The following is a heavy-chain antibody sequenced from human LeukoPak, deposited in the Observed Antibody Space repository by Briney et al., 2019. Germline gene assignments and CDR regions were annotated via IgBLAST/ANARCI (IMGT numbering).Heavy chain of an antibody. Sequence: SETLSLTCTVSGGSISSYYWSWIRQPPGKGLEWIGYIYYSGSTNYNPSPKSRVTISVDTSKNQFSLKLSSVTAADTAVYYCARGLRFLEWLSHFDYWGQGTLVTVSS. CDR3: ARGLRFLEWLSHFDY. J-gene: IGHJ4*02. CDR1: GGSISSYY. V-gene: IGHV4-59*12. D-gene: IGHD3-3*01. CDR2: IYYSGST.